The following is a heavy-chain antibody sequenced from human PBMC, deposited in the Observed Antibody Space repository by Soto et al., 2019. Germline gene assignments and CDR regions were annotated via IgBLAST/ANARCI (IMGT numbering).Heavy chain of an antibody. CDR1: GFTFSSYG. CDR2: ISYDGSNK. V-gene: IGHV3-30*03. Sequence: QVQLVESGGGVVQPGRSLRLSCAASGFTFSSYGMHWVRQAPGKGPEWVAVISYDGSNKYYADSVKGRFTISRDNSKNTLYLPMNRLGAEDTAVYYGATDKVPVVVTAPFDYWGQGTLVTVSS. CDR3: ATDKVPVVVTAPFDY. J-gene: IGHJ4*02. D-gene: IGHD2-21*02.